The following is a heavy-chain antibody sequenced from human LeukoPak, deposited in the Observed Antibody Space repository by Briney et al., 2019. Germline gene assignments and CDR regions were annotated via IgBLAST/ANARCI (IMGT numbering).Heavy chain of an antibody. D-gene: IGHD1-26*01. J-gene: IGHJ4*02. CDR2: INAGNSHT. V-gene: IGHV1-3*01. CDR1: GYAFTNYA. Sequence: ASVKVSCKASGYAFTNYAIQWVRQAPGQRLEWMGWINAGNSHTRYSPKFQGRVAIARDTSASTAYMELSSLASEDTAVYYCASPWLGATEFHYWGQGTLVTVSP. CDR3: ASPWLGATEFHY.